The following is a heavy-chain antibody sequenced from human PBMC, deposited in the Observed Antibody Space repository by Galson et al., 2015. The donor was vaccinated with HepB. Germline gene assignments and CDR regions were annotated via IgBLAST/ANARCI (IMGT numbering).Heavy chain of an antibody. D-gene: IGHD2-21*02. CDR2: ISTYNGNT. CDR3: ATDALYCGGDCYPGYFDY. CDR1: GYTFTSYG. V-gene: IGHV1-18*04. Sequence: SAKVSCKASGYTFTSYGISWVRQAPGQGLEWMGWISTYNGNTNYAQKLQGRVTMTTDTSTSTAYMELRSLRSDDTAVYYCATDALYCGGDCYPGYFDYWGQGTLVTVSS. J-gene: IGHJ4*02.